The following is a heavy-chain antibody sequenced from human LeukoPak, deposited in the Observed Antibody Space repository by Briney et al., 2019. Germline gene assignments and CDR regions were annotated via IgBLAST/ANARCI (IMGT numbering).Heavy chain of an antibody. D-gene: IGHD4-17*01. CDR1: GGSISSYY. CDR2: IYYSGST. J-gene: IGHJ5*02. Sequence: SETLSLTCTVSGGSISSYYWSWIRQPPGKGPEWIGYIYYSGSTNYNPSPKSRVTISVDTSKNQFSLKLSSVTAADTAVYYCARVTYGDYGGDWFDPWGQGTLVTVSS. CDR3: ARVTYGDYGGDWFDP. V-gene: IGHV4-59*01.